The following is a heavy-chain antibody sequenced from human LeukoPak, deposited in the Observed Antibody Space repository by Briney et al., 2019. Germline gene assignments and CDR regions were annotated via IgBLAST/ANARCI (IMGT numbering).Heavy chain of an antibody. Sequence: GGSLRLSCAASGFTVSSNYMSWVRQAPGKGLEWVSVIYSGGSTYYADSVKGQFTISRHNSKNTLYLQMNSLRAEDTAVYYCARDVVTYSSSSGIKYWGQGTLVTVSS. CDR3: ARDVVTYSSSSGIKY. D-gene: IGHD6-6*01. CDR2: IYSGGST. CDR1: GFTVSSNY. V-gene: IGHV3-53*04. J-gene: IGHJ4*02.